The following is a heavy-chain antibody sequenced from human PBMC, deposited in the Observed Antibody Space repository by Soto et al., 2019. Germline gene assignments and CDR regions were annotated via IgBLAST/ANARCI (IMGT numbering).Heavy chain of an antibody. Sequence: SETLSLTCTVSGGSISSYYWSWIRQPPGKGLEWIGYIYYSGSTNYNPSLKSRVTISVDTSKNQFSLKLSSVTAADTAVYYCARTYYYGSGSLYYFDYWGQGTLVTVS. D-gene: IGHD3-10*01. CDR3: ARTYYYGSGSLYYFDY. CDR2: IYYSGST. V-gene: IGHV4-59*01. CDR1: GGSISSYY. J-gene: IGHJ4*02.